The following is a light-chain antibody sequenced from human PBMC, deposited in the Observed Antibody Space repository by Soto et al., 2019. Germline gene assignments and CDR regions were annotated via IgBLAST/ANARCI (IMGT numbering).Light chain of an antibody. J-gene: IGKJ5*01. CDR3: QQYGSSFIT. CDR2: GAS. CDR1: QSVSSSY. V-gene: IGKV3-20*01. Sequence: EIVLTQSPGTLSLSPGERATLSCRASQSVSSSYLAWYQQKPGQAPRLLIYGASSRATGIPDRFSGSGSGTDFTSTISRLEPEDFAVYYCQQYGSSFITFGQGTRLEIK.